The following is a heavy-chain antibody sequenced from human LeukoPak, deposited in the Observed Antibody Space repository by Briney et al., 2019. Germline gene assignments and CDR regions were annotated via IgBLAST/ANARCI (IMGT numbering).Heavy chain of an antibody. CDR1: GFTFSNYW. J-gene: IGHJ4*02. D-gene: IGHD3-22*01. Sequence: GGSLRLSCAASGFTFSNYWVHWVRQAPGKGLVWVSRINRDGSTTKYADSVKGRFTVSRDNAKNTLNLQMNSLRAEDTAVYYCAREPDDSSGYCFDYWGQGTLVTVSS. CDR3: AREPDDSSGYCFDY. V-gene: IGHV3-74*03. CDR2: INRDGSTT.